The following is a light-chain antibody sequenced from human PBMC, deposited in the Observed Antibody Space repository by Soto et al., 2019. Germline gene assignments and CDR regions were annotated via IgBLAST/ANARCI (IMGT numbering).Light chain of an antibody. Sequence: DIQMTQSPTTLSASVGDRITITCRASQSISSWLAWYQQKPGKAPKLLIYDASSLESGVPSRFSGSGSGTDFTFTISSLQPEDIATYYCQHYDNFPRAITFGQGTRLEIK. V-gene: IGKV1-5*01. CDR1: QSISSW. CDR3: QHYDNFPRAIT. J-gene: IGKJ5*01. CDR2: DAS.